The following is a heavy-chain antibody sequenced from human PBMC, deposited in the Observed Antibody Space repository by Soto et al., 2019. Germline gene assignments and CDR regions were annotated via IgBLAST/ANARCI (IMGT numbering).Heavy chain of an antibody. J-gene: IGHJ4*02. V-gene: IGHV1-69*13. D-gene: IGHD6-6*01. CDR3: ARDPGCIAARPGYDCQN. CDR2: IIPIFGTA. CDR1: GGPFSSYG. Sequence: GASVKVSCKASGGPFSSYGISWVRQAPGQGLEWMGGIIPIFGTANYAQKFQGRVTITADESTSTAYMELSSLRSEDTAVYYCARDPGCIAARPGYDCQNWGQGTLVTVSS.